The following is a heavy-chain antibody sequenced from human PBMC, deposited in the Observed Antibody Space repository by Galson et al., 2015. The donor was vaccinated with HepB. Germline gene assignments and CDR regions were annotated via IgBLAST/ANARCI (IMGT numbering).Heavy chain of an antibody. CDR3: AAGGAYFVSGNFSPFDP. Sequence: SLRLSCAASDFTLNMHTMHWVRQPPGRALEWVALISYDGTETYYADSVKGRFTISRDTSKDTLYLQMNRLSVEDTAVYYCAAGGAYFVSGNFSPFDPWGQGTLVTVSS. D-gene: IGHD3-10*01. CDR1: DFTLNMHT. CDR2: ISYDGTET. J-gene: IGHJ5*02. V-gene: IGHV3-30*01.